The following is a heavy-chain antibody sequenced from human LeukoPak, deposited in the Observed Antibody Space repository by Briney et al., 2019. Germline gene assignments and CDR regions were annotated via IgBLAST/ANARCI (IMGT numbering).Heavy chain of an antibody. V-gene: IGHV4-34*01. CDR1: GGSFSGYY. CDR2: INHSGST. Sequence: SETLSLTCAVYGGSFSGYYWSWIRQPPGKGLEWIGEINHSGSTNYNPSLKSRVTISVDTSKNQFSLKLSSVTAADTAVYYCARGYIRNFDYWGQGTTVTVSS. D-gene: IGHD1-1*01. J-gene: IGHJ4*03. CDR3: ARGYIRNFDY.